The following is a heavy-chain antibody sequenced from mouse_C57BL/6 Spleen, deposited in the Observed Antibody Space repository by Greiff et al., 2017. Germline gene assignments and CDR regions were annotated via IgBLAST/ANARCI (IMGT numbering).Heavy chain of an antibody. CDR3: ARKDSKAWFAY. CDR2: IDPSDSET. D-gene: IGHD2-5*01. CDR1: GYTFTSYW. Sequence: QVQLQQPGAELVRPGSSVKLSCKASGYTFTSYWMHWVKQRPIQGLEWIGNIDPSDSETHYNQKFKDKATLTVEKSSSTAYMQLSRLTSEDSAFYYCARKDSKAWFAYWGQGTLVTVSA. V-gene: IGHV1-52*01. J-gene: IGHJ3*01.